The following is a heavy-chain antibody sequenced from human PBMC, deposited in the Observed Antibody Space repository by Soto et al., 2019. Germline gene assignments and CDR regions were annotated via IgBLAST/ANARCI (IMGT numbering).Heavy chain of an antibody. D-gene: IGHD2-8*02. V-gene: IGHV3-23*01. CDR2: ISGSGGST. Sequence: EVKLLESGGGLVQPGGSLRLSCAASGFTFSSYAMSWVRQAPGKGLEWVSAISGSGGSTYYADSVKGRFTISRDNSRYTVYLQTDSLRAADTAVYYCAKDRRRTHQVGVVVDATRLRYFDYWGQGTLVTVS. CDR1: GFTFSSYA. CDR3: AKDRRRTHQVGVVVDATRLRYFDY. J-gene: IGHJ4*02.